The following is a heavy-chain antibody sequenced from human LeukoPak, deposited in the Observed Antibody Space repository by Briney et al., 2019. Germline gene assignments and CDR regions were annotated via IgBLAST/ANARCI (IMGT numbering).Heavy chain of an antibody. J-gene: IGHJ4*01. CDR1: GYSFTNYW. CDR2: IYPGDSDM. D-gene: IGHD5-18*01. CDR3: ARQDTAMVTPIDY. V-gene: IGHV5-51*01. Sequence: HGKSLHISCKGSGYSFTNYWIAWLRQMPGKGLEWMGIIYPGDSDMRYSPSFQGQVTISADRSINTAYLQWSSLKASDTGMYYCARQDTAMVTPIDYWGHGTLVTVSS.